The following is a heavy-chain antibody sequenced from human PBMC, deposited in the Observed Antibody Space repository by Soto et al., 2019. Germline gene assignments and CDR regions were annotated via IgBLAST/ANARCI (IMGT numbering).Heavy chain of an antibody. Sequence: GGSLILSSAASGFTVSSNYMSWVRPAPGKGLEWVSVIYSGGSTYYADSVKGRFTISRDNSKNTLYLQMNSLRAEDTAVYCCARNYYDSGGGFDYWGQGTLVTVSS. D-gene: IGHD3-22*01. J-gene: IGHJ4*02. CDR3: ARNYYDSGGGFDY. V-gene: IGHV3-53*01. CDR2: IYSGGST. CDR1: GFTVSSNY.